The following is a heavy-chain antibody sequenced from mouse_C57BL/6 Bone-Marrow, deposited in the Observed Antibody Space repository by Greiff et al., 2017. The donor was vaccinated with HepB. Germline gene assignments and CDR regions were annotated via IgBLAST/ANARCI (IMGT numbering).Heavy chain of an antibody. CDR2: IWGDGST. Sequence: VQLVESGPGLVAPSQSLSITCTVSGFSLTSYGVHWVRQPPGKGLEWLVVIWGDGSTTYNSALKSRQSISTDNSKNKVFLKMTSLQTDDTAMYYCARHGSSYPFAYWGQGTLVTVSA. CDR3: ARHGSSYPFAY. D-gene: IGHD1-1*01. CDR1: GFSLTSYG. J-gene: IGHJ3*01. V-gene: IGHV2-6-1*01.